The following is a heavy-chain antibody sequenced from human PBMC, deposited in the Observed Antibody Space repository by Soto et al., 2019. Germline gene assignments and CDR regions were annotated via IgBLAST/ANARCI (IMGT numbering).Heavy chain of an antibody. CDR3: AKEGAAAGVPGGYFDY. Sequence: EVQLLESGGGLVQPGGSLRLSCAASGFTFSSYAMSWVRQAPGKGLEWVSAISGSGGSTYYADSAKGRFTISRDNSKNTLYLQMNSLRAEDTAVYYCAKEGAAAGVPGGYFDYWGQGTLVTVSS. CDR2: ISGSGGST. J-gene: IGHJ4*02. CDR1: GFTFSSYA. V-gene: IGHV3-23*01. D-gene: IGHD6-13*01.